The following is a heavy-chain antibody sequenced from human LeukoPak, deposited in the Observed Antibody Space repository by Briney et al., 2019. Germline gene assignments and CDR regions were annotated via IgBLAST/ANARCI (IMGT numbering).Heavy chain of an antibody. CDR1: GFTFSSYS. V-gene: IGHV3-21*01. CDR2: ISSSSSYI. CDR3: ARDLAYSSSWYAVGSNWFDP. Sequence: GGSLRLSCAASGFTFSSYSMNWFRQAPGKGLEWVSSISSSSSYIYYADSVKGRFTISRDNAKNSLYLQMNSLRAEDTAVYYCARDLAYSSSWYAVGSNWFDPWGQGTLVTVSS. J-gene: IGHJ5*02. D-gene: IGHD6-13*01.